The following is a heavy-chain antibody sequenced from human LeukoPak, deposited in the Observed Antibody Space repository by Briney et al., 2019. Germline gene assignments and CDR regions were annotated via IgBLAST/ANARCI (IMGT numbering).Heavy chain of an antibody. V-gene: IGHV4-31*03. J-gene: IGHJ4*02. Sequence: PSETLSLTCTVSGDSISSGSYYWTWIRQHPGKRLEWIGYIYKSGSTYYNPSLKSRVIISIDTSKNQFSLQLTSVNAADTAVYYCARGTDHYGSGSYGYWGQGILVTVSS. CDR2: IYKSGST. D-gene: IGHD3-10*01. CDR3: ARGTDHYGSGSYGY. CDR1: GDSISSGSYY.